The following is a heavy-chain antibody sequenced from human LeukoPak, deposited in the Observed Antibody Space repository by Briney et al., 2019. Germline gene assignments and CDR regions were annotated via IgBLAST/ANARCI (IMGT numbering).Heavy chain of an antibody. Sequence: GGSLRLSCAASGFTFSSYAMSWVRQAPGKGLEWVSAISGSGGSTYYADSVKGRFTISRDNTKNSVYLDMNSLRAEDAAVYYCARDFGDYFGGRAFDIWGQGTMVTVPS. CDR1: GFTFSSYA. CDR2: ISGSGGST. D-gene: IGHD4-17*01. CDR3: ARDFGDYFGGRAFDI. J-gene: IGHJ3*02. V-gene: IGHV3-23*01.